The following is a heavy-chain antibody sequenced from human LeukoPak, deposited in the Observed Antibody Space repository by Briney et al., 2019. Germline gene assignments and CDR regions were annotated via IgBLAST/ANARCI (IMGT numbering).Heavy chain of an antibody. CDR2: ISSRGTTI. CDR3: ARVRSGLHMDV. V-gene: IGHV3-48*03. J-gene: IGHJ6*02. D-gene: IGHD2-15*01. Sequence: GGSLRLSCAASGFTFSSYAMTWVRQAPGKGLEWVSYISSRGTTIYYVDSVKGRFTISRDNAKNSLYLQMNSLRAEDTALYYCARVRSGLHMDVWGQGTTVTVSS. CDR1: GFTFSSYA.